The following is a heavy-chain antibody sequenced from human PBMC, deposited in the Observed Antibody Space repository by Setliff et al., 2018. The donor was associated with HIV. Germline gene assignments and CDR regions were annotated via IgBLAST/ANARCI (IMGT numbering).Heavy chain of an antibody. CDR1: GGTFSSYA. CDR2: IIPIFGTA. V-gene: IGHV1-69*05. CDR3: AVLQVGATVDY. J-gene: IGHJ4*02. D-gene: IGHD1-26*01. Sequence: VASVKVSCKASGGTFSSYAISWVRQAPGQGLEWMGGIIPIFGTANYAQKFQGRVTITTDESTSTAYMELSSLRSEDTAVYYCAVLQVGATVDYWGQGTLVTVS.